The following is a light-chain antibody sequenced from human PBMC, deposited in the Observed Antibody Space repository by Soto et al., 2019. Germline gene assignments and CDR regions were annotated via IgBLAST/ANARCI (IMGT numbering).Light chain of an antibody. CDR3: QQSYTAPSIT. Sequence: DIQVTQSPSSLSASVGDRVTITCRTSQNIIRYLNWYQQNPGQAPKLLIFAASSLQSGVPSRFSGSGSGTDFTLTIDSLQPEDFATYYCQQSYTAPSITFGQGTRLEVK. V-gene: IGKV1-39*01. CDR2: AAS. J-gene: IGKJ5*01. CDR1: QNIIRY.